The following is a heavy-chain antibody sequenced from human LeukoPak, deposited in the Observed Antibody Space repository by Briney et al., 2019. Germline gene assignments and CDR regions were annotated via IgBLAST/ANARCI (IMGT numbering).Heavy chain of an antibody. V-gene: IGHV3-23*01. D-gene: IGHD3-3*01. CDR1: GFTFSSYA. J-gene: IGHJ4*02. CDR3: AKDRYYDFWSGYLPQFDY. CDR2: ISGSGGST. Sequence: GGSLRLSCAASGFTFSSYAMSWVRQAPGKGLEWVSAISGSGGSTYYADPVKGRFTISRDNSKNTLYLQMNSLRAEDTAVYYCAKDRYYDFWSGYLPQFDYWGQGTLVTVSS.